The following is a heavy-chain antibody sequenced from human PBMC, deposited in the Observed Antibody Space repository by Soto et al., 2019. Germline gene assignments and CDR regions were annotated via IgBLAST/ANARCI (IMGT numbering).Heavy chain of an antibody. CDR1: GASITYGGYS. V-gene: IGHV4-30-2*01. D-gene: IGHD1-26*01. Sequence: QLQLHESGSGLVKPSQTLSLTCTVSGASITYGGYSWSWIRQTPGKGLEWIGYINHLETTFYNPSFESRLTLSIDSAKNPFSLNLHSMSAADRAVYFCARGGGSDSFDYWGQGILVTVSS. J-gene: IGHJ4*02. CDR3: ARGGGSDSFDY. CDR2: INHLETT.